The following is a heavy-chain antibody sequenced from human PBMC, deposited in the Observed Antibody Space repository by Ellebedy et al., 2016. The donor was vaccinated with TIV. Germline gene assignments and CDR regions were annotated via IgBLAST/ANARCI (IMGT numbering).Heavy chain of an antibody. V-gene: IGHV3-30*03. CDR3: ARAFRTVAVTEGDC. D-gene: IGHD3/OR15-3a*01. CDR1: GFTFSSYG. CDR2: ISYDGSKK. J-gene: IGHJ4*02. Sequence: GGSLRLXXAASGFTFSSYGMHWVRQAPGKGLEWVAVISYDGSKKYYVDSVKGRFTISRENSKNTLDLQMNSLRAEDTAVYYCARAFRTVAVTEGDCWGQGTLVTVSS.